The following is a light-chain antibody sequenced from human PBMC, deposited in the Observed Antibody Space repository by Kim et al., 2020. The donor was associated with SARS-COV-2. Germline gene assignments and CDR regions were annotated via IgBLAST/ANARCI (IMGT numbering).Light chain of an antibody. Sequence: QARLTQPPSVSKGLRQTTTLTCTGNSNNVGNQGAAWLQQHQGHPPKLLSYRNNNRPSGISERLSASRSGNTASLTITGPQPEDEADYYCSAWDSSLSAWVFGGGTQLTVL. J-gene: IGLJ3*02. CDR3: SAWDSSLSAWV. CDR2: RNN. CDR1: SNNVGNQG. V-gene: IGLV10-54*01.